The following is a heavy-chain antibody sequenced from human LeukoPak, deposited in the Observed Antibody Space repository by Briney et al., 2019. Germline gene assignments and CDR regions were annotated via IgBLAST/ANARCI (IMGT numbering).Heavy chain of an antibody. V-gene: IGHV4-61*02. CDR3: AREGVYYDSSGYYFDY. D-gene: IGHD3-22*01. CDR2: IYTSGST. J-gene: IGHJ4*02. CDR1: SASISSSPYY. Sequence: SETLSLTCTVSSASISSSPYYWSWIRQPAGKGLEWIGRIYTSGSTNYNPSLKSRVTISVDTSKNQFSLKLSSVTAADTAVYYCAREGVYYDSSGYYFDYWGQGTLVTVSS.